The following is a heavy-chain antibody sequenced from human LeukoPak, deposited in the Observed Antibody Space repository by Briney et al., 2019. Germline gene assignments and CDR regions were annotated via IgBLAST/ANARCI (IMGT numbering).Heavy chain of an antibody. V-gene: IGHV1-2*02. CDR3: ARGDLAFVPAADRFGYYL. CDR1: GYTFTAYY. D-gene: IGHD2-2*01. J-gene: IGHJ4*02. CDR2: NNCNNGGT. Sequence: GASGKLCCKASGYTFTAYYIHRGREAPGQGLGWMGGNNCNNGGTTYAQKIQSRVTMPRATSITTAYMELTNLKSDDTAVYYCARGDLAFVPAADRFGYYLWGQGTLVTVSS.